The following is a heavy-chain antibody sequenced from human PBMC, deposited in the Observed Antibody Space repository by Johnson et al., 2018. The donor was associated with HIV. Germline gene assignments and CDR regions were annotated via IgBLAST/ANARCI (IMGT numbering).Heavy chain of an antibody. Sequence: VQLVESGGGVVRPGGSLRLSCTASGFMFDDYGMNWVRQAPGKGLEWVSGINWNGGSTGYADSMKGRFTISRDNAKNSLYLQMNSLRADDTALYYCARDRQAVRGTFDIWGQGTMVTVSS. V-gene: IGHV3-20*04. CDR3: ARDRQAVRGTFDI. D-gene: IGHD6-19*01. J-gene: IGHJ3*02. CDR1: GFMFDDYG. CDR2: INWNGGST.